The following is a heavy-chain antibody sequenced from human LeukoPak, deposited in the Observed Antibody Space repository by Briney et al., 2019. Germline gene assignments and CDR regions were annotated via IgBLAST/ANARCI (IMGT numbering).Heavy chain of an antibody. D-gene: IGHD3-22*01. CDR1: GYSISSGYY. Sequence: SETLSLTCTVSGYSISSGYYWGWIRQPPGKGLEWIGSIYHSGSTYYNPSLKSRVTISVDTSKNQFSLKLSSVTAADTAVYYCARLNYYDSSGYYYGQYFQHWGQGTLVTVSS. CDR3: ARLNYYDSSGYYYGQYFQH. CDR2: IYHSGST. J-gene: IGHJ1*01. V-gene: IGHV4-38-2*02.